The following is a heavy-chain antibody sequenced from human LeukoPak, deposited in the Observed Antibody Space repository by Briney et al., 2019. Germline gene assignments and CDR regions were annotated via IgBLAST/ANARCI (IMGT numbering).Heavy chain of an antibody. V-gene: IGHV4-59*01. CDR3: ARGQYSGSCFDN. Sequence: SETLSLTCTVSGGSISSCLWSWVRQPPGQGLEWIGYIYYSGSTNYNPSLKSRVTILVDTSKNQFSLKVSSVTAADTAVYYCARGQYSGSCFDNWGQGSLVTVSS. CDR1: GGSISSCL. J-gene: IGHJ4*02. D-gene: IGHD1-26*01. CDR2: IYYSGST.